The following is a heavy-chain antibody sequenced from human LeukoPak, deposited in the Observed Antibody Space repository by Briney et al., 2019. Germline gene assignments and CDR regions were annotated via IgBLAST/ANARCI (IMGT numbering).Heavy chain of an antibody. CDR1: GYTLASYD. V-gene: IGHV1-8*01. Sequence: ASVKVSCKASGYTLASYDINWVRQATGQGLEWMGWMNPNSGRTGYAQNFQGSITITRNTSISTAHMQLSSLRSEDTAVYYCTRETSSRYFDYWGQGTLVTVSS. J-gene: IGHJ4*02. CDR3: TRETSSRYFDY. CDR2: MNPNSGRT.